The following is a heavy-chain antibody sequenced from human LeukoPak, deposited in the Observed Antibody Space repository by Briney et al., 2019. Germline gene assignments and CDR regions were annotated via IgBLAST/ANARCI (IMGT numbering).Heavy chain of an antibody. CDR1: GGSISSYY. Sequence: SETLSLTCTVSGGSISSYYWSWIRQPPGKGLEWIGYIYYSGSTNCNPSLKSRVTISVDTSKNQFSLKLSSVTAADTAVYYCARGRETYFDYWGQGTLVTVSS. J-gene: IGHJ4*02. CDR2: IYYSGST. V-gene: IGHV4-59*01. CDR3: ARGRETYFDY.